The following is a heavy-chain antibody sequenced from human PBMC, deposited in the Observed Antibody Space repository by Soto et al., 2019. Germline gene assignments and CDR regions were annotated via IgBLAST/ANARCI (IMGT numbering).Heavy chain of an antibody. J-gene: IGHJ4*02. D-gene: IGHD2-2*02. V-gene: IGHV3-53*02. CDR3: APYTSLDY. CDR1: GFTVSNNY. CDR2: IYSGGST. Sequence: EVQLVETGGGLIQPGGSLRLSCAASGFTVSNNYMSWVRQAPGQGLEWVSLIYSGGSTFYADSVKGRFTISRDNSKNTLFLQMNSLRAEDTAVYFCAPYTSLDYWGQGTLVTVSS.